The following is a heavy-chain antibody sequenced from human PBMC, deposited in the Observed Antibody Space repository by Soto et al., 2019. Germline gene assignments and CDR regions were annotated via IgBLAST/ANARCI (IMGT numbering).Heavy chain of an antibody. D-gene: IGHD4-17*01. CDR3: ARGMTTVTAQLRYYYYYMDV. CDR2: IKQDGSEK. Sequence: ESVGGLVQPGGSLRLSCAASGFTFSRYWMSWVRQAPGKGLEWVANIKQDGSEKHYVDSVKGRFTISRDNAKNSLYLQMNSLRAEDTAVYYCARGMTTVTAQLRYYYYYMDVWGKGTTVTVSS. J-gene: IGHJ6*03. V-gene: IGHV3-7*01. CDR1: GFTFSRYW.